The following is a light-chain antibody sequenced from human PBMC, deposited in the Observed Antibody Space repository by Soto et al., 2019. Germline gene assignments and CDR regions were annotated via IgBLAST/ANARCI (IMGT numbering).Light chain of an antibody. J-gene: IGLJ1*01. CDR3: GSWDDSLNGSYV. CDR1: TSNIGNNY. CDR2: DND. Sequence: QSVLTQPPSVSAAPGQKVTISCSGRTSNIGNNYVSWYQQFPGTAPKLLIYDNDKRPSGIPDRISGSKSGTSATLGITGLQTWYEAEYFCGSWDDSLNGSYVFGTGTKLTVL. V-gene: IGLV1-51*01.